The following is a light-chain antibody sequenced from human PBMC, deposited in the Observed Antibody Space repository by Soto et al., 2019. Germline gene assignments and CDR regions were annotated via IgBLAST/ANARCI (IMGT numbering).Light chain of an antibody. CDR2: DAS. CDR1: QSIRNY. CDR3: QQRNDWVT. Sequence: EVVLTKSPATLSLSPGERATLSCRASQSIRNYLAWYQQKPGQAPRLLIYDASNRATGIPARFSGSGSGTDFILTISSLEPEDSGVYYCQQRNDWVTFGGGTKVEIK. V-gene: IGKV3-11*01. J-gene: IGKJ4*01.